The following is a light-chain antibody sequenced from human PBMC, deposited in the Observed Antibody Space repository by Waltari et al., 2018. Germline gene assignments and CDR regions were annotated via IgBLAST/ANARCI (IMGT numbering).Light chain of an antibody. J-gene: IGKJ1*01. CDR1: QCVRTK. CDR2: DAS. CDR3: QQYHNWPPWT. Sequence: EIVMTQSPATLSVSPGEGVTLSCRASQCVRTKLAWYQLKPGQAPRLLIYDASSRATGIPARFSGSGSGTEFTLTISSLQSEDFALYYCQQYHNWPPWTFGQGAKVEIK. V-gene: IGKV3D-15*01.